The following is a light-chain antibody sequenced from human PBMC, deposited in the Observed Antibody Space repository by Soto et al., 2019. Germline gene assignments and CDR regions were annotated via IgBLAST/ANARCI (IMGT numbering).Light chain of an antibody. J-gene: IGKJ1*01. CDR3: LQEYGDSWT. Sequence: TQMTHSPLSLSASVGEKIIITCRASRDVGSDVSWYQQKHGQAPKLVIYAASNLYTGVPSRFSGRRSGTECTLTISSLQTEDGSSYDCLQEYGDSWTFGQGTKVDIK. V-gene: IGKV1-6*01. CDR2: AAS. CDR1: RDVGSD.